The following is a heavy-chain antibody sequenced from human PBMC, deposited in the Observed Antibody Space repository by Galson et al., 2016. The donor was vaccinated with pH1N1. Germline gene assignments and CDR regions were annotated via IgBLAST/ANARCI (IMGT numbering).Heavy chain of an antibody. Sequence: SLRLSCAASGFTFSNYWMHWVRQVPGKGLEWVANIKEDGSETYYVDSVRGRFTISRDNAKNSLYLQMNSLRDEDTPLYYCARAIGSRSAYWGQGTLVTVSS. CDR1: GFTFSNYW. D-gene: IGHD3-16*02. J-gene: IGHJ4*02. V-gene: IGHV3-7*01. CDR2: IKEDGSET. CDR3: ARAIGSRSAY.